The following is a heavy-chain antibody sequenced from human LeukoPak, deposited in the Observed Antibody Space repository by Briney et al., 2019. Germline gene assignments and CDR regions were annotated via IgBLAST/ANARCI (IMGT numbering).Heavy chain of an antibody. CDR3: ARAPDDYDFWSGPFDY. CDR1: GYTFTGYY. V-gene: IGHV1-18*04. J-gene: IGHJ4*02. D-gene: IGHD3-3*01. CDR2: ISAYSGNI. Sequence: GASVKVSCKASGYTFTGYYMHWVRQAPGQGLEWMGWISAYSGNINYAQNLQGRVTMTTDTSTSTAYMELRSLRSDDTTVYYCARAPDDYDFWSGPFDYWGRGTLVTVSS.